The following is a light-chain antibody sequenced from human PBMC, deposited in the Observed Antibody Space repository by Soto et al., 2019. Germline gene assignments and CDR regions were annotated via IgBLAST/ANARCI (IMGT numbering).Light chain of an antibody. Sequence: QSALTQPPSASGSPGQSVTISCTGTSSDVGGYNYVSWYQQHPGKAPKLMIYEVTKRPSGVPDRFSGSKSGNTASLTVSGLQAEDEADYYRSSYAGSLDVFGTGTKLTVL. CDR1: SSDVGGYNY. J-gene: IGLJ1*01. CDR3: SSYAGSLDV. V-gene: IGLV2-8*01. CDR2: EVT.